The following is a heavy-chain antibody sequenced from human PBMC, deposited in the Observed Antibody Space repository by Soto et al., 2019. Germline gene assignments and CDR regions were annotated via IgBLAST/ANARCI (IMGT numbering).Heavy chain of an antibody. Sequence: QVQLVQSGAEVKKPGASVKVSCKASGYTFTASYMQWVRQAPGQGLEWMGIIDPSGGSTSYSQKFQGRVTMTRDTSTSTVYMELNSLRSEDTAVFYCARDSGHYYRSDAFDKWGQGTMVTVSS. J-gene: IGHJ3*02. D-gene: IGHD1-26*01. CDR1: GYTFTASY. V-gene: IGHV1-46*01. CDR3: ARDSGHYYRSDAFDK. CDR2: IDPSGGST.